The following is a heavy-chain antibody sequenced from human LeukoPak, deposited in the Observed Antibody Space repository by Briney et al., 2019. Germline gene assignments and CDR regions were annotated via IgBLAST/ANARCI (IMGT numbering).Heavy chain of an antibody. V-gene: IGHV1-18*01. CDR3: ARSVRAHSGSYPDAFDI. D-gene: IGHD1-26*01. CDR2: ISAYNGNT. J-gene: IGHJ3*02. Sequence: ASVKVSCKASGYTFTSYGISWVRQAPGQGLEWMGWISAYNGNTNYAQKLQGRVTMTTDTSTSTAYMELRSLRSDDTAVYYCARSVRAHSGSYPDAFDIWGQGTMVTVSS. CDR1: GYTFTSYG.